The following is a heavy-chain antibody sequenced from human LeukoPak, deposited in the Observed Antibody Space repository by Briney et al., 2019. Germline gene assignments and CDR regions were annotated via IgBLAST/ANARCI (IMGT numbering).Heavy chain of an antibody. CDR1: GGSISSSSYY. CDR3: ARHRMYYYDSSGRGVADAFDI. CDR2: IYYSGST. D-gene: IGHD3-22*01. Sequence: PSETLSLTCTVSGGSISSSSYYWGWIRQPPGKGLGWIGSIYYSGSTYYNPSLKSRVTISVDTSKNQFSLKLSSVTAADTAVYYCARHRMYYYDSSGRGVADAFDIWGQGTVVTVSS. J-gene: IGHJ3*02. V-gene: IGHV4-39*01.